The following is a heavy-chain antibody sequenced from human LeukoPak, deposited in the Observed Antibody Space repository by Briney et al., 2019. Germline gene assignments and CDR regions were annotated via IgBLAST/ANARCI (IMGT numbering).Heavy chain of an antibody. CDR1: GFTFSSYG. CDR3: AKDGCGGDCFYFDY. CDR2: ISYDGSNK. J-gene: IGHJ4*02. V-gene: IGHV3-30*18. D-gene: IGHD2-21*02. Sequence: PGGSLRLSCAASGFTFSSYGMHWVRQAPGKGLEWVAVISYDGSNKYYADSVKGRFTISRDNSKNTLYLQMNSLRAEDTAVYYCAKDGCGGDCFYFDYWGQGILVTVSS.